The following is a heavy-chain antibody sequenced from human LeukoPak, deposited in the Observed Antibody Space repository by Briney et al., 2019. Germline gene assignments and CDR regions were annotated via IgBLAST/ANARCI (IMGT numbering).Heavy chain of an antibody. J-gene: IGHJ5*02. CDR1: GYTFTGYY. CDR3: ARDKTTVTTINWFDP. Sequence: ASVKVSCKASGYTFTGYYIHWVRQAPGQRLEWMGWINPNRGDTTYAQNLQGRVAMTRDTSISTAYMELSRLRSDDTAVYYCARDKTTVTTINWFDPWGQGTLVTVSS. CDR2: INPNRGDT. V-gene: IGHV1-2*02. D-gene: IGHD4-17*01.